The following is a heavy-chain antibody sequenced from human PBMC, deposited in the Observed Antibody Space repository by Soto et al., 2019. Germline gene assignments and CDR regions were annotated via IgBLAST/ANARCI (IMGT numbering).Heavy chain of an antibody. CDR3: AKGDRSWELLNRYFDL. Sequence: EVQLLESGGGLVQPGGSLRLSCAASGVTFSDYAMSWVRQAPGKGLEWVPGMSASGSGSGDTTSYAGSVEGRFTISRDNSKTTLYLQTNSLRAEDTAMYDCAKGDRSWELLNRYFDLWGRGTLVIVSS. D-gene: IGHD1-26*01. V-gene: IGHV3-23*01. CDR1: GVTFSDYA. CDR2: MSASGSGSGDTT. J-gene: IGHJ2*01.